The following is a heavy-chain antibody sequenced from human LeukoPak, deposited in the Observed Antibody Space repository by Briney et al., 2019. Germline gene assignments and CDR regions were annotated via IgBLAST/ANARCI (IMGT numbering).Heavy chain of an antibody. Sequence: GGSLRLSCAASGFTFSDSWMTWGRQTPGKGLEWVANIKRDGSEKNYVDSVKGRFTISRDNAKNSLYLQMNSLRAEDTAVYYCARAITCDYWGQGTLVTVSS. V-gene: IGHV3-7*04. CDR2: IKRDGSEK. CDR3: ARAITCDY. CDR1: GFTFSDSW. D-gene: IGHD5-24*01. J-gene: IGHJ4*02.